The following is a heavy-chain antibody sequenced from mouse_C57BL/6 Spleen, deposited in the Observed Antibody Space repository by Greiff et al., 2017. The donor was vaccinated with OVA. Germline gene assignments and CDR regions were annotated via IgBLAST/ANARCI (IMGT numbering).Heavy chain of an antibody. J-gene: IGHJ4*01. CDR2: INPNNGGT. CDR1: GYTFTDYY. D-gene: IGHD2-4*01. Sequence: VQLQQSGPELVKPGASVKISCKASGYTFTDYYMNWVKQSHGKSLEWIGDINPNNGGTSYNQKFKGKATLTVDKSSSTAYMELRSLTSEDSAVYYCARGGYDYDLGAMDDWGQGTSVTVSS. V-gene: IGHV1-26*01. CDR3: ARGGYDYDLGAMDD.